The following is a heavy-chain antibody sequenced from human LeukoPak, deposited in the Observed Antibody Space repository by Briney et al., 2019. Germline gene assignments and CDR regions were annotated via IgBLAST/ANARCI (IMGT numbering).Heavy chain of an antibody. CDR3: ARDSQYYYYYMDV. CDR2: IWYDGSNK. Sequence: GGSLRLSCAASGFTFSSYGMHWVRQAPGKGLEGVAVIWYDGSNKYYADSVKGRFTISRDNSKNTLYLQMNSLRAEDTAVYYCARDSQYYYYYMDVWGKGTTVTVSS. J-gene: IGHJ6*03. CDR1: GFTFSSYG. V-gene: IGHV3-33*01.